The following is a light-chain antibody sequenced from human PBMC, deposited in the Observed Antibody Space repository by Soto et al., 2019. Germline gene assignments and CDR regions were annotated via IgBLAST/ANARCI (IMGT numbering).Light chain of an antibody. V-gene: IGKV3-20*01. CDR1: QSISTSS. CDR3: QYYGNSPLT. Sequence: IVMTQSPATLSVSPGERDTLTCRASQSISTSSLAWYRQKPGQAPRLLIYGAFNRATGIPDRFSGSGSGTDFTLTITRLEPEDFAVYYCQYYGNSPLTFGQGTKVDI. J-gene: IGKJ1*01. CDR2: GAF.